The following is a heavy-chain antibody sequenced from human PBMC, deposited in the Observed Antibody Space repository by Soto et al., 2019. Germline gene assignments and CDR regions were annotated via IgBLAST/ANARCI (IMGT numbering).Heavy chain of an antibody. CDR1: GGSVSSCSSY. J-gene: IGHJ5*02. CDR2: IYYNGTT. Sequence: SETLSLTCTASGGSVSSCSSYWSWNRQPPGLGLEWIGYIYYNGTTNYHTPLTTRVPISVDTTKNQFSLKLSSVTAADTAVYYCSRGWRNWNPTYNWFDPWGQGXLVTVSS. D-gene: IGHD1-1*01. V-gene: IGHV4-61*01. CDR3: SRGWRNWNPTYNWFDP.